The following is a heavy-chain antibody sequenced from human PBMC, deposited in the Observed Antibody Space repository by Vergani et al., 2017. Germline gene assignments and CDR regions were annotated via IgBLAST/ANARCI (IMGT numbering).Heavy chain of an antibody. V-gene: IGHV1-2*02. D-gene: IGHD2-15*01. CDR2: INPNSGGT. CDR3: ARDYCSGGSCHSRDWYFVL. CDR1: GYTFTGYY. J-gene: IGHJ2*01. Sequence: VQLVQSGAEVKKPGASVKVSCKASGYTFTGYYMHWVRQAPGQGLEWMGWINPNSGGTNYAQKFQGRVTMTRDTSISTAYMELSRLRSDDTAVYYCARDYCSGGSCHSRDWYFVLWGRGTLVTVSS.